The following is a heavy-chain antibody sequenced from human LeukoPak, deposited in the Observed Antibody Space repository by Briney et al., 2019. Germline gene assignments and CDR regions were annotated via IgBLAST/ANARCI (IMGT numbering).Heavy chain of an antibody. Sequence: ETLSQTCIVSGVSLRNHYWSWLRQPPGKGLDWVVYIYDSETTNYNPSLKSRVTMSLDTSKNQFSLKLSSVTAADTALYYCATRPGGSTWHGVFDFWSRGTLVTVSS. CDR1: GVSLRNHY. J-gene: IGHJ4*02. V-gene: IGHV4-59*11. D-gene: IGHD6-13*01. CDR3: ATRPGGSTWHGVFDF. CDR2: IYDSETT.